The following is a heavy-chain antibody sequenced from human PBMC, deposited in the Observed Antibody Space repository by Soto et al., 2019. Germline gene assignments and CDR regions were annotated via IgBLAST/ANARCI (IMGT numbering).Heavy chain of an antibody. CDR2: IYWDDDK. CDR3: AHIPNYYQYDWFDP. J-gene: IGHJ5*02. D-gene: IGHD3-16*01. Sequence: QITLKESGPTLVKPTQTLTLTCTFSGFSLTTRGVGVGWIRQPPGKALECLALIYWDDDKRYSPSPPSRLSNTQDTPKNQVVLTMTNVDPVDTATYYCAHIPNYYQYDWFDPWGQGTLVSVSS. CDR1: GFSLTTRGVG. V-gene: IGHV2-5*02.